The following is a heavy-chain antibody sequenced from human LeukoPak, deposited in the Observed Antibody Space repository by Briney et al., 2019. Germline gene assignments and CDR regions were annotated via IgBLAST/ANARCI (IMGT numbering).Heavy chain of an antibody. CDR3: ARALFGSSLYRGLD. V-gene: IGHV3-21*01. J-gene: IGHJ4*02. Sequence: GGSLRLSCAASGFTFSSYTMNWVRQAPGKGLEWVSSISGSSTYIYYADSVKGRFIISRDNAKSSLYLQMDSLTAEDTAVYYCARALFGSSLYRGLDWGQGTLVTVSS. D-gene: IGHD6-13*01. CDR1: GFTFSSYT. CDR2: ISGSSTYI.